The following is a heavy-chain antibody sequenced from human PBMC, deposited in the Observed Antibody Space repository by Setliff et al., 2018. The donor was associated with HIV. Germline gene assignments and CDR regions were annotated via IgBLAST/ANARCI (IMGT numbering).Heavy chain of an antibody. CDR2: ISGSSSPM. CDR1: GFTFSTYS. J-gene: IGHJ4*02. CDR3: ASEAGASSGWFGY. V-gene: IGHV3-48*01. D-gene: IGHD6-19*01. Sequence: GSLRLSCAASGFTFSTYSMTWVRQAPGKGLEWVSYISGSSSPMYYADSVKGRFTISRDNAKNSLYLQMNSLRAEDTAVYYCASEAGASSGWFGYWGQGTLVTVSS.